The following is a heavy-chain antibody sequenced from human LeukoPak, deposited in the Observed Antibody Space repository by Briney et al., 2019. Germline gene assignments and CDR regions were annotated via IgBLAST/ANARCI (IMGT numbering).Heavy chain of an antibody. CDR1: GGSISSGGLY. D-gene: IGHD3-16*02. CDR2: MRDSGTT. Sequence: PSETLSLTCTVSGGSISSGGLYWSWIRQHPGKGLEWIGYMRDSGTTYSNPSLKCRFTISLGTSKNQFSLNLSSVTAAHTAVYYCARASRWGDLSVGYWGQGTLVTVSS. V-gene: IGHV4-31*03. CDR3: ARASRWGDLSVGY. J-gene: IGHJ4*02.